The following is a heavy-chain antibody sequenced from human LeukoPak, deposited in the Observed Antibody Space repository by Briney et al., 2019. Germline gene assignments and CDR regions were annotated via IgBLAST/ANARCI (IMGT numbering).Heavy chain of an antibody. CDR1: GYSFTGYY. V-gene: IGHV1-2*02. Sequence: ASVKVSCKASGYSFTGYYMHWVRQAPGQGLEWMGWINPHSGGTNYAQRFQGRVTMTRDTSISTAYMELSRLRSDDTAVYYCVRDRTKYCSSTSCPLDYWGQGTLVTVSS. CDR2: INPHSGGT. CDR3: VRDRTKYCSSTSCPLDY. J-gene: IGHJ4*02. D-gene: IGHD2-2*01.